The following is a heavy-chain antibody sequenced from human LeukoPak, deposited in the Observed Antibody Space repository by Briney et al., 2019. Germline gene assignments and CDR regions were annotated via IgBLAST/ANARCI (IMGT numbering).Heavy chain of an antibody. V-gene: IGHV3-7*01. CDR2: IKEDGTEK. D-gene: IGHD3/OR15-3a*01. CDR3: VREAYAFWTDSYYYFDY. J-gene: IGHJ4*02. Sequence: GGSLRLSCAASGFTFTTHWMTWVRQAPGKGLEWVAHIKEDGTEKDYVNSVKGRFTISRDNARNALYLQMNSLRAEDTAVYYCVREAYAFWTDSYYYFDYWGQGTLVTASS. CDR1: GFTFTTHW.